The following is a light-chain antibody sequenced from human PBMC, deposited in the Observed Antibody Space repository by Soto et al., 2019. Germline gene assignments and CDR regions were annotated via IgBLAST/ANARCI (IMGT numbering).Light chain of an antibody. CDR3: QQYNNWPYT. CDR2: DAS. CDR1: QSVRSN. J-gene: IGKJ2*01. Sequence: EIVMTQSPATLSVSPGERVALSCRASQSVRSNFAWYQQKPGQAPRILIYDASTRATGIPARFSGSGSGTDFTLTISGLQSEDFGVYYCQQYNNWPYTFGQGTKLEIK. V-gene: IGKV3-15*01.